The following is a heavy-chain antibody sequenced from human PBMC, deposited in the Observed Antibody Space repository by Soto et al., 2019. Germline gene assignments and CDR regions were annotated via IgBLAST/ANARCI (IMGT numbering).Heavy chain of an antibody. CDR1: GGSFSGYY. J-gene: IGHJ5*02. Sequence: QVQLQQWGAGLLKPSETLSLTCAVYGGSFSGYYWSWIRQPPGMGLEWIGEINHSGSTNYNPSLKSRVTISVDTSKNQFSLKLSSVTSADTAVYYCARGRGIFGVELRHRRWGWFDPWGQGTLVTVSS. D-gene: IGHD3-3*01. CDR2: INHSGST. CDR3: ARGRGIFGVELRHRRWGWFDP. V-gene: IGHV4-34*01.